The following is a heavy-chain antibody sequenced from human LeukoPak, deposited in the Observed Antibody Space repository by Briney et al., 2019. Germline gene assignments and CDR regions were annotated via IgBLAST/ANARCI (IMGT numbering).Heavy chain of an antibody. CDR3: ARVGYGYDILTGYSSDY. J-gene: IGHJ4*02. CDR2: ISYDGSNK. CDR1: RFTFSSYG. D-gene: IGHD3-9*01. Sequence: GRSLRLSCAASRFTFSSYGMHWVRQAPGKGLEWVAVISYDGSNKYYADSVKGRFTISRDNSKNTLYLQMNSLRAEDTAVYYCARVGYGYDILTGYSSDYWGQGTLVTVSS. V-gene: IGHV3-30*03.